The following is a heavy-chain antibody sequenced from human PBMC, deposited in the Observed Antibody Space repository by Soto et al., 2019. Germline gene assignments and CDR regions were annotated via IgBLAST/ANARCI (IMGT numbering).Heavy chain of an antibody. D-gene: IGHD7-27*01. Sequence: SETLSLTCTVSGDSMTRSVWWTWVRQPPGKGLEWIGEVFHTGNTNYNPSLKSRVTMSVDKSTNKFSLKVTSVTAADTAIYYRARKAWVRFDYWGQGALVTVSS. J-gene: IGHJ4*02. CDR2: VFHTGNT. V-gene: IGHV4-4*02. CDR3: ARKAWVRFDY. CDR1: GDSMTRSVW.